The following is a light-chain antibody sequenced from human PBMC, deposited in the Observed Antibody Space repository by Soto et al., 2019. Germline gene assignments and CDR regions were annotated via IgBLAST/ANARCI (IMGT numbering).Light chain of an antibody. J-gene: IGLJ1*01. CDR1: SSDVGGYNY. CDR2: DVS. Sequence: QSVLTQPASVSGSPGQSITISCTGTSSDVGGYNYVSWYQQHPGKAPKLMIYDVSNRPSGVSNRFSGSKSGNTASLTISGLQAEDEADYYCSSYTSCSIRYVFGTGTKV. V-gene: IGLV2-14*01. CDR3: SSYTSCSIRYV.